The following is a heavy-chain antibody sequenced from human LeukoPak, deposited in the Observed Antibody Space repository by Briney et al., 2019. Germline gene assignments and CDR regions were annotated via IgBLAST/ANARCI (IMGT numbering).Heavy chain of an antibody. D-gene: IGHD2-2*01. V-gene: IGHV1-69*13. CDR1: GGTFSSYA. CDR2: IIPIFGTA. J-gene: IGHJ6*04. CDR3: ARGDQLLAKHYYYYYGMDV. Sequence: GASVKVSCKASGGTFSSYAISWVRQAPGQGLEWMGGIIPIFGTANYAQVFQGRVTITADESTSTAYMELSSLRSEDTAVYYCARGDQLLAKHYYYYYGMDVWGKGTTVTVSS.